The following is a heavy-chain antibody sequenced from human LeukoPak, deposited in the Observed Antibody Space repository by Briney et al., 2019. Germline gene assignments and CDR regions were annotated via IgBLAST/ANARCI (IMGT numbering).Heavy chain of an antibody. D-gene: IGHD3-22*01. V-gene: IGHV4-31*03. Sequence: TSETLSLTCTVFGSPISNVASEWGWIREHPKSGLEWVGYINHSGSTYHHPSLGSRVTMSVDTSKSQFSLKLSSVTAADSAVYYCARAARQGFTMIVVPFFYFDLWGRGTLVTVSS. CDR3: ARAARQGFTMIVVPFFYFDL. CDR1: GSPISNVASE. CDR2: INHSGST. J-gene: IGHJ2*01.